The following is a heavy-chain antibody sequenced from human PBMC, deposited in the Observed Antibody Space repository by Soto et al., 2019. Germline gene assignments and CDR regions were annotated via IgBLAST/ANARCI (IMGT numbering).Heavy chain of an antibody. CDR3: ARDLNSGGWSTDYYGMDV. J-gene: IGHJ6*02. D-gene: IGHD6-19*01. CDR1: GYTFTGYY. Sequence: ASVKVSCTASGYTFTGYYMHWVRQAPGQGLEWMGWINPNSGGTNYAQKFQGRVTMTRDTSTSTVYMELSSLRSEDTAVYYCARDLNSGGWSTDYYGMDVWGQGTTVTVSS. V-gene: IGHV1-2*02. CDR2: INPNSGGT.